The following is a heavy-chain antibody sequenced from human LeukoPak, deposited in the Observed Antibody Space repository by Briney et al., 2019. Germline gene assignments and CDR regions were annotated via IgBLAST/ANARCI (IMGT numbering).Heavy chain of an antibody. CDR2: IYYSGST. D-gene: IGHD3-3*01. CDR1: GGSISSSSYY. J-gene: IGHJ5*02. Sequence: SETLSLTCTVSGGSISSSSYYWSWIRQPPGKGLEWIGYIYYSGSTNYNPSLKSRVTISVDTSKNQFSLKLSSVTAADTAVYYCARATPPIYYAGRKKGNWFDPWGQGTLVTVSS. CDR3: ARATPPIYYAGRKKGNWFDP. V-gene: IGHV4-61*05.